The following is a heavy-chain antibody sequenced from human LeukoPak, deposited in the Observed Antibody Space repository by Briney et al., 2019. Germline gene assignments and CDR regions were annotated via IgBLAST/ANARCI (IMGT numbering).Heavy chain of an antibody. D-gene: IGHD3-9*01. CDR2: INHSAST. V-gene: IGHV4-34*01. J-gene: IGHJ4*02. Sequence: SETLSLTCAVYGGSFSGYYWSWIRQPPGKGLEWSGEINHSASTNYNPSLKSRVTISVDTSKNQFSLKLSSVTAADTAVYYCARVGADGGRYFDWFAETSYYFDYWGQGTLVTVSS. CDR3: ARVGADGGRYFDWFAETSYYFDY. CDR1: GGSFSGYY.